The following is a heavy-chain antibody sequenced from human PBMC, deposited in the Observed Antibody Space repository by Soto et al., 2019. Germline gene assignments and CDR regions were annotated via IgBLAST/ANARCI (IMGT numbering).Heavy chain of an antibody. D-gene: IGHD6-13*01. CDR3: ARGSETYSSSWYSPLSDY. CDR1: GFTVSSNY. J-gene: IGHJ4*02. CDR2: IYSGGST. Sequence: EVQLVESGGGLIQPGGSLRLSCAASGFTVSSNYMSWVRQAPGKGLEWVSGIYSGGSTYYADSVKGRFTISRDNSKNTLYRQMNSLRAADTAVYYCARGSETYSSSWYSPLSDYWGQGTLVTVSS. V-gene: IGHV3-53*01.